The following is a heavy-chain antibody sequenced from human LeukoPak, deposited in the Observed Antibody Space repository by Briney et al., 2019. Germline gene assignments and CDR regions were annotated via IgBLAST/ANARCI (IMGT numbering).Heavy chain of an antibody. CDR2: INHSGST. CDR3: ARGLLLWFGEPPGFDL. J-gene: IGHJ2*01. Sequence: GSLRLSCAASGFTVSSNYMNWVRQAPGKGLESIGEINHSGSTNYNPSLKSRVTISVDTSKNQFSLKLSSVTAADTAVYYCARGLLLWFGEPPGFDLWGRGTLVTVSS. D-gene: IGHD3-10*01. V-gene: IGHV4-34*01. CDR1: GFTVSSNY.